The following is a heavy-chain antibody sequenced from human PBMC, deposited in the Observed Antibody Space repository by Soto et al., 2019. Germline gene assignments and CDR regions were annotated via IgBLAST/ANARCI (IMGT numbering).Heavy chain of an antibody. CDR2: INHSGST. Sequence: PSETLSHTCAVYGGSFSGYYWSWIRQPPGKGLEWIGEINHSGSTNYNPSLKSRVTISVDTSKNQFSLKLSSVTAADTAVYYCARGPASGVQLLLYYYYYMDFWGKGTTVTVFS. D-gene: IGHD1-1*01. V-gene: IGHV4-34*01. CDR1: GGSFSGYY. CDR3: ARGPASGVQLLLYYYYYMDF. J-gene: IGHJ6*03.